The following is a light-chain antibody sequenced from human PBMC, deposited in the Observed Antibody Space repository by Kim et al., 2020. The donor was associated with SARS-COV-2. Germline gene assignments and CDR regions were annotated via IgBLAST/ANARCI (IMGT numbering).Light chain of an antibody. V-gene: IGKV3-20*01. Sequence: PGERAPPPRRASQGHRSEYLAWYQQTSCPAPRLLIFGASSRAAGIPDRFSGSGSGTDFTLTISRLEPEDFAVYYCQEYTRSPPAYTFGQGTKREI. CDR2: GAS. J-gene: IGKJ2*01. CDR1: QGHRSEY. CDR3: QEYTRSPPAYT.